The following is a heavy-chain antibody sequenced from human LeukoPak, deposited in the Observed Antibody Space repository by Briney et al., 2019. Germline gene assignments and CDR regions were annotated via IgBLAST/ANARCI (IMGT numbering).Heavy chain of an antibody. CDR3: ASKNIVVETASLHYRFDP. V-gene: IGHV3-66*01. CDR2: IYGDDST. D-gene: IGHD2-21*02. CDR1: GFTVSNNY. Sequence: PGGSLRLSCAASGFTVSNNYMIWVCQAPGKGLEWVPVIYGDDSTFYADSVKGRFTISRDNSKNTLYLQMNSLRAEDTAVYYCASKNIVVETASLHYRFDPWGQGTLVTVSS. J-gene: IGHJ5*02.